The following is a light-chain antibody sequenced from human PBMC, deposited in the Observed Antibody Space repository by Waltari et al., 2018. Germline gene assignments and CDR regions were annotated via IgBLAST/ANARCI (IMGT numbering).Light chain of an antibody. Sequence: QSVLTQPPSASGTPGQRVGISCSGSSSNLGSNYLYWYQQLPGTAPKLHIYRNNQRPSGLPDRCSAYKYGTSASLAISGLRSEDEAVYYCASWDDSHYVFGTGTKVTVL. CDR1: SSNLGSNY. CDR2: RNN. CDR3: ASWDDSHYV. J-gene: IGLJ1*01. V-gene: IGLV1-47*01.